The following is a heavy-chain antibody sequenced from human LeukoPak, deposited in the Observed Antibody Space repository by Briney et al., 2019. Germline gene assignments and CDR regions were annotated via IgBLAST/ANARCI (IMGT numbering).Heavy chain of an antibody. Sequence: PGGSLRLSCAASGFTFSSYWMHWVRQAPGKGLVWVSRIKSDGSSTSYADSVKGRFTISRDNAKNTLYLQMNSLRAEDTAVYYYARVHLAVQVYWGQGTLVTVSS. CDR1: GFTFSSYW. D-gene: IGHD3-10*01. CDR3: ARVHLAVQVY. CDR2: IKSDGSST. V-gene: IGHV3-74*01. J-gene: IGHJ4*02.